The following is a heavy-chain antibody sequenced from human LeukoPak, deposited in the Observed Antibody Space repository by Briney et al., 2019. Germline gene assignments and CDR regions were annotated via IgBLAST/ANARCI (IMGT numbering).Heavy chain of an antibody. J-gene: IGHJ6*03. CDR2: INHSGST. D-gene: IGHD6-6*01. V-gene: IGHV4-34*01. Sequence: SETLSLTCAVYGGSFSGYYWSWIRQPPGKGLEWIGEINHSGSTNYNPSLKSRVTISVDTSKNQFSLKLSSVTAADTAVYYCARCIAARHYYYYYYMDVWGKGTTVTVSS. CDR1: GGSFSGYY. CDR3: ARCIAARHYYYYYYMDV.